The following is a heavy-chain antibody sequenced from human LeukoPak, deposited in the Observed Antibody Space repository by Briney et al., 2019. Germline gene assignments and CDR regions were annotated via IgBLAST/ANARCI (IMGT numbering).Heavy chain of an antibody. CDR3: ARGRADYYFDY. V-gene: IGHV3-48*01. CDR2: ISSGGSTI. CDR1: GFTFSGYS. J-gene: IGHJ4*02. Sequence: GGSLRLSCAASGFTFSGYSMNWVRQAPGKGLEWVSYISSGGSTIYYADSVRGRFTISRDNAKSSLYLQMNSLRAEDTAVYYCARGRADYYFDYWSQGTLVTVSS. D-gene: IGHD2-21*02.